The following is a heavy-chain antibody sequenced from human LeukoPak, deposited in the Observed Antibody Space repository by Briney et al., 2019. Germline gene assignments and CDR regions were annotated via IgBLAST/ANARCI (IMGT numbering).Heavy chain of an antibody. Sequence: PGESLKISCKGSGYTFTNYWIGWVRQMPGKGLEWMGIMYPGDSDTRYSPSFQGQVTISADKSISTAYLQWSSLKASDTAMYYCARRYDYVWGSYRCHFDYWGQGTLVTVSS. D-gene: IGHD3-16*02. CDR1: GYTFTNYW. CDR3: ARRYDYVWGSYRCHFDY. V-gene: IGHV5-51*01. CDR2: MYPGDSDT. J-gene: IGHJ4*02.